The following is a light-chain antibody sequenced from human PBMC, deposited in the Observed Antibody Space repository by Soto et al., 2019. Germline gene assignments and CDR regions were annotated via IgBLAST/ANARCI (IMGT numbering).Light chain of an antibody. J-gene: IGKJ1*01. V-gene: IGKV3-20*01. CDR3: QQYGGSPRT. CDR2: DTS. CDR1: QSIGTS. Sequence: VLTQSPSTLSLSPGERATLSCRASQSIGTSLAWYQQRPGQAPRLLIYDTSTRATGIPDRFSGSGSGTDFTLTINRVEPEDFAVYFCQQYGGSPRTFGQGTKVDIK.